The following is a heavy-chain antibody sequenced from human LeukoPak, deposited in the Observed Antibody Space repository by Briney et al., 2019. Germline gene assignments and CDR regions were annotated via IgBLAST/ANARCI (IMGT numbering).Heavy chain of an antibody. CDR3: ARNVGWYSHDS. CDR2: IYGSGST. V-gene: IGHV4-59*08. CDR1: GDSLSSHY. D-gene: IGHD6-19*01. J-gene: IGHJ4*02. Sequence: SETLSLTCTVSGDSLSSHYWSWIRQPPGKGLEWIGYIYGSGSTHYDPSLRSRVTISEDASKNQFSLKLTSVTAADTAVYYCARNVGWYSHDSRGQGTLVTVSS.